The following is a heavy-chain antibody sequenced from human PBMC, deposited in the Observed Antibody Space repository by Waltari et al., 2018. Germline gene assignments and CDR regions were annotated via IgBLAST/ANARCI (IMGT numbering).Heavy chain of an antibody. CDR1: GFTFSNYG. Sequence: QVQLVESGGDVVQPGRSLRLSCAASGFTFSNYGRQWVRQAPGKGLEWVAVVSYDGGTKYYAESVKGRFTISRDNSKNTLYLQMNSLRAEDTAVYYCAKEVGVSGTSYMSYFDHWGQGSLVTVSS. D-gene: IGHD3-10*01. J-gene: IGHJ4*02. CDR2: VSYDGGTK. V-gene: IGHV3-30*18. CDR3: AKEVGVSGTSYMSYFDH.